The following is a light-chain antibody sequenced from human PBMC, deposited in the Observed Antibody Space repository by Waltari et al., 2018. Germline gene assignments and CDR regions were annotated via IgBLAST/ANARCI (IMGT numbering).Light chain of an antibody. J-gene: IGKJ2*01. CDR1: QSIRNN. V-gene: IGKV3-15*01. CDR3: HHYNKRPPSYT. CDR2: GAS. Sequence: EIVMTQSPVTLSVSPGERVTLSCRASQSIRNNLAWYQQKAGQPPRLLIYGASTQAPGLPARFSGSGSGTEFALTISSLQPEDFAVYYCHHYNKRPPSYTFGQGTRLEIK.